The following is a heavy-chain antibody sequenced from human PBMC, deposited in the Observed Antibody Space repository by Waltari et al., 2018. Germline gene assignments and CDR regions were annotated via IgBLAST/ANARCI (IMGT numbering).Heavy chain of an antibody. CDR1: GFTVGTYS. D-gene: IGHD3-22*01. Sequence: EVELEESGGGLVRPGGSLSLSGAGSGFTVGTYSVNWVRQAPGKGLEWVSYISNTAATIFYADSVKGRFTISRDNAENSVYLQMHSLRAEDTAVYYCARSSGYDVFEIWGQGTMVTVSS. CDR2: ISNTAATI. V-gene: IGHV3-48*04. J-gene: IGHJ3*02. CDR3: ARSSGYDVFEI.